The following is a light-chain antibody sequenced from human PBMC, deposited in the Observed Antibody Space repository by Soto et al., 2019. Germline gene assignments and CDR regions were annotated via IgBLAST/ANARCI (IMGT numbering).Light chain of an antibody. CDR2: DVS. V-gene: IGLV2-14*01. CDR1: SSNVGAYNS. Sequence: QSVLTQPASVSGSPGQSITISCTGTSSNVGAYNSVAWYQHNPGKAPKLMIYDVSNRPSGVSSRFSGSKSANTASLSISGLQADDDADYYCSSYTSSSTRVFGTGTKLTVL. CDR3: SSYTSSSTRV. J-gene: IGLJ1*01.